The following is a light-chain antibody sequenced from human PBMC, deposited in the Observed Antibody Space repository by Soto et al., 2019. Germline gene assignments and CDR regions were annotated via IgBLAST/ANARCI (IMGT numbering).Light chain of an antibody. J-gene: IGKJ4*01. Sequence: ESVLAQSPSTLSLSPGERATLSCRASQTVTSTHLACSPPKPGQAPRLRSEGASTRATVSPASVSGRWSGKEVNRTISSLQSEDVEVDYCQQYNNWPLTFGGGTKVDIK. CDR3: QQYNNWPLT. V-gene: IGKV3-15*01. CDR2: GAS. CDR1: QTVTSTH.